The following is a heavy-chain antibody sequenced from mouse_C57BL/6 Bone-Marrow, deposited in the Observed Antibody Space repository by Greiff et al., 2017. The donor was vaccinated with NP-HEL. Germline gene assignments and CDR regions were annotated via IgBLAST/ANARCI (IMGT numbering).Heavy chain of an antibody. Sequence: QVQLQQPGAELVKPGASVKLSCKASGYTFTSYWMHWVKQRPGQGLEWIGMIHPNSGSTNYNEKFKSKATLTVDKSSSTAYMQLSSLTSEDSAVYYCARDYYGNYWFAYWGQGTLVTVSA. D-gene: IGHD2-1*01. CDR3: ARDYYGNYWFAY. V-gene: IGHV1-64*01. CDR1: GYTFTSYW. CDR2: IHPNSGST. J-gene: IGHJ3*01.